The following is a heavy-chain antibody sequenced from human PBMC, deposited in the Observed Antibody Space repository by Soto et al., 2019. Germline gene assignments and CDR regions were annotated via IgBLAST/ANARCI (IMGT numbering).Heavy chain of an antibody. J-gene: IGHJ6*02. Sequence: PGESLKISCKGSGYSFTIYWISWVRQMPGKGLEWMGRIDPSDSYTNYSPSFQGHVTISADKSISTAYLQWSSLKASDTAMYYCARRSIDIVVVPAAIRSYYYYYGMDVWGQGTTVTVSS. CDR1: GYSFTIYW. V-gene: IGHV5-10-1*01. CDR2: IDPSDSYT. D-gene: IGHD2-2*02. CDR3: ARRSIDIVVVPAAIRSYYYYYGMDV.